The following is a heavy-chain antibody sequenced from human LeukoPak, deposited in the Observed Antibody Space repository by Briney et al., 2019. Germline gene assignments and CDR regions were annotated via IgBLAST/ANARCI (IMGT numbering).Heavy chain of an antibody. CDR2: MNLDGSEK. Sequence: GGSLRLSCTASGFTFTSHWMSWVRQAPGKGLEWVARMNLDGSEKYYVDSVKGRFTISRDNAKTSLYLEINSLRAEDTAVYYCARDATYCTNGVCYTRFDYWGQGTLVTVSS. V-gene: IGHV3-7*01. CDR1: GFTFTSHW. D-gene: IGHD2-8*01. CDR3: ARDATYCTNGVCYTRFDY. J-gene: IGHJ4*02.